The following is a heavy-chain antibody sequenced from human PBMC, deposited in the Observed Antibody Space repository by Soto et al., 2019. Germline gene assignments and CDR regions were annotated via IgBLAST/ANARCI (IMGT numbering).Heavy chain of an antibody. Sequence: EVQLVQSGAEVKKPGESLKISGTCSGYSFTSYWIGWVRQMPGKGLECMGIIYPGDSDTRYSPSFQGQVTISADKSISTAYLQWSSLKAPDTALYYCAGGGVRGVITRTRDYYGMDVWGQGTTVTVSS. V-gene: IGHV5-51*01. J-gene: IGHJ6*02. CDR3: AGGGVRGVITRTRDYYGMDV. CDR1: GYSFTSYW. D-gene: IGHD3-10*01. CDR2: IYPGDSDT.